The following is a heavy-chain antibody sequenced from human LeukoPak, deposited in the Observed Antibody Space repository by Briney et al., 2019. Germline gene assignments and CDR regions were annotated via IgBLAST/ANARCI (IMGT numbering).Heavy chain of an antibody. CDR2: INPSDGST. J-gene: IGHJ4*02. V-gene: IGHV1-46*01. CDR1: GYTFINYY. Sequence: ASVKVSCTASGYTFINYYMHWVRQAPGQGLEWLGMINPSDGSTTYAQKFQGRVTVTRDTSTSTVYMELGSLRSDDTAVYYCARLYRGLSSIWPVGFWGQGTLVTVSS. CDR3: ARLYRGLSSIWPVGF. D-gene: IGHD6-13*01.